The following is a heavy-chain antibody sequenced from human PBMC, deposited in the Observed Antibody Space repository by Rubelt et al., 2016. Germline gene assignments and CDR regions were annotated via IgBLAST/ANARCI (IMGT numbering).Heavy chain of an antibody. CDR1: GYSFTSYW. J-gene: IGHJ5*02. D-gene: IGHD4-23*01. V-gene: IGHV5-10-1*01. CDR3: ARHAGDGGNSEDWFDP. CDR2: IDPSDSYT. Sequence: EVQLVQSGAEVKKPGESLRISCKGSGYSFTSYWISWVRQMPGKGLEWMGRIDPSDSYTNYSPSCQCHVTISADKSISTAYMQWSRLKASDNDMYYCARHAGDGGNSEDWFDPWGQGTLVTVSS.